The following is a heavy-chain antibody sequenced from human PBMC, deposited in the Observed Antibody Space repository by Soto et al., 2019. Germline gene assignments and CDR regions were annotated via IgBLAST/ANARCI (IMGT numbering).Heavy chain of an antibody. Sequence: SETLSLTCSVSGVTMGDGGYSWPWIRQSPEKRLHWLGYIGHLETTYYNPSFKSPLSLSIARTRDPFSMSLSSMTVAPTAVYYWARGHGYAAFDFWGHGIQVTAPQ. CDR3: ARGHGYAAFDF. V-gene: IGHV4-30-2*06. CDR1: GVTMGDGGYS. J-gene: IGHJ4*01. CDR2: IGHLETT. D-gene: IGHD5-18*01.